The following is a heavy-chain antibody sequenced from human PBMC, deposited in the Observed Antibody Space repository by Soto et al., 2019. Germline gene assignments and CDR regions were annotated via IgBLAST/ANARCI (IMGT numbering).Heavy chain of an antibody. CDR2: ISAHNGNT. Sequence: QVHLVQSGAEVKKPGASVKVSCKGSGYAFTTYGITWVRQAPGQGLEWMGWISAHNGNTNYAQKLQGRVTVTRDTSTSTADMELRSLRSDDTAADYCARGRYGDYWGQGALVTVSS. CDR1: GYAFTTYG. D-gene: IGHD1-1*01. V-gene: IGHV1-18*01. CDR3: ARGRYGDY. J-gene: IGHJ4*02.